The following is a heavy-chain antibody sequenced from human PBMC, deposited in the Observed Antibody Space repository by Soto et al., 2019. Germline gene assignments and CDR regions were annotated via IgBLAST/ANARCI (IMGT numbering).Heavy chain of an antibody. Sequence: GGSLRLSCAASGFTFNNFAMNWVRQAPGKGLEWVSAISGSGGTTYYADSVKGRFTISRDNSRNTLYLQLNSLRAEDTAVYYCAKDIYELSPYLINHWGQGTRVTVAS. J-gene: IGHJ5*02. CDR3: AKDIYELSPYLINH. CDR2: ISGSGGTT. D-gene: IGHD3-16*01. CDR1: GFTFNNFA. V-gene: IGHV3-23*01.